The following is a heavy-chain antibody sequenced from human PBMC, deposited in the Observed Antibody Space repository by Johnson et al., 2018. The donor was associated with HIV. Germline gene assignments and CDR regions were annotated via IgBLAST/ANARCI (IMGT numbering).Heavy chain of an antibody. Sequence: EVQLLESGGGVVQPGRSLRLSCAASGFSFSTYAMHWVRQATGKGLEWVSAIGTAGDTYYPGSVKGRFIISRENAKKTLYLQMNSLGGEDTAGYYWSRECEPAGLAFDIWGQGTMVTVSS. D-gene: IGHD1-14*01. J-gene: IGHJ3*02. CDR1: GFSFSTYA. V-gene: IGHV3-13*01. CDR2: IGTAGDT. CDR3: SRECEPAGLAFDI.